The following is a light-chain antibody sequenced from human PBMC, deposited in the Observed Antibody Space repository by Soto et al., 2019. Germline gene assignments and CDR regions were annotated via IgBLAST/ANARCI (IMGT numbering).Light chain of an antibody. V-gene: IGLV2-14*03. J-gene: IGLJ2*01. CDR3: SSYTGSNTLV. CDR1: SSDVGGYNY. Sequence: QSALTQPASVSGSPGQSITISCTGTSSDVGGYNYVSWYQQHPGKAPKLMIHDVSNRPSGVSNRFSGSRSGNTASLTISGLQAEDEADYYCSSYTGSNTLVFGGGTKVTVL. CDR2: DVS.